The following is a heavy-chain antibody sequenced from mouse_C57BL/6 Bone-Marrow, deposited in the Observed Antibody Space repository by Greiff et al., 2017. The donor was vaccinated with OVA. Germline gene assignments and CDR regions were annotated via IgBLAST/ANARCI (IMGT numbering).Heavy chain of an antibody. CDR2: IDPENGDT. V-gene: IGHV14-4*01. CDR1: GFNIKDDY. Sequence: EVKLVESGAELVRPGASVKLSCTASGFNIKDDYMHWVKQRPEPGLEWIGWIDPENGDTEYASKFQGKAPITADTSSNTAYLQLSSLTSEDTAVYYSTRGDYWGQGTSVTVSS. J-gene: IGHJ4*01. CDR3: TRGDY.